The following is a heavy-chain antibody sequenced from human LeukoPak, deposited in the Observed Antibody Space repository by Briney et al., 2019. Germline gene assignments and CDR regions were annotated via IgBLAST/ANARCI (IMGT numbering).Heavy chain of an antibody. D-gene: IGHD2-15*01. V-gene: IGHV3-23*01. Sequence: GGSLRLSCAASGFTFSIYGLSWVRQAPGKGLEWVSTISGSGNSRYYGDSVKGRFTISRDNPKNTLYLQMNSLGAEDTAVYYCAKDVDQYYFDYWGQGTLVTVSS. J-gene: IGHJ4*02. CDR1: GFTFSIYG. CDR3: AKDVDQYYFDY. CDR2: ISGSGNSR.